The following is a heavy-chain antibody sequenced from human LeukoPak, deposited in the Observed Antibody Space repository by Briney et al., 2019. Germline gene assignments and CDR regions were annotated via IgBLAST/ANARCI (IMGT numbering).Heavy chain of an antibody. J-gene: IGHJ4*02. Sequence: SETLSLTCTVSGVSISSSNWWSWVRQPPGKGLEWIGEIYHTGSTNYSPSLKSRVTMSVDKSKNHSSLKLSSVTAADTAVYYCARGPGIAAYYFDYWGQGTLVTVSS. CDR2: IYHTGST. CDR3: ARGPGIAAYYFDY. V-gene: IGHV4-4*02. D-gene: IGHD6-25*01. CDR1: GVSISSSNW.